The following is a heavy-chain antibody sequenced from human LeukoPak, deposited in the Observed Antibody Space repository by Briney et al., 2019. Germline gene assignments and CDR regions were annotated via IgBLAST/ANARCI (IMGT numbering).Heavy chain of an antibody. J-gene: IGHJ4*02. CDR2: INPNSGGT. CDR3: ASGFYGDYEMDVLDY. Sequence: ASVKVSCKASGYTFTGYYMHWVRQAPGQGLEWMGWINPNSGGTNYAQKFQGRVTMTRDTSISTAYMELSRLRSDDTAVYYCASGFYGDYEMDVLDYWGQGTLVTVSS. CDR1: GYTFTGYY. D-gene: IGHD4-17*01. V-gene: IGHV1-2*02.